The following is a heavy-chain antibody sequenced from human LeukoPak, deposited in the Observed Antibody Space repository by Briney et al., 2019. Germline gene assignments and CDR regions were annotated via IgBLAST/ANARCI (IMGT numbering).Heavy chain of an antibody. Sequence: SETLSLTCTVSGGSISSGSYYWSWIRQPAGKGLEWIGRIYTSGSTNYNPSLKSRVTISVDTSKNQFSLKLSTVTAADTAVYYCARGLYSGSYPPRYWGQGTLVTVSS. J-gene: IGHJ4*02. CDR3: ARGLYSGSYPPRY. V-gene: IGHV4-61*02. CDR2: IYTSGST. CDR1: GGSISSGSYY. D-gene: IGHD1-26*01.